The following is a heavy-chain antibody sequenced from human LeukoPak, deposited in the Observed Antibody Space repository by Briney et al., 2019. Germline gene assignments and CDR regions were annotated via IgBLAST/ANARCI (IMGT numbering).Heavy chain of an antibody. J-gene: IGHJ4*02. Sequence: PGGSLRLSCAASGFSFSSYGMNWVRQAPGKGLEWVSGISGSGANRNYADSVKGRFAISRDNSKNTLYLQMNSLRAEDTAVYYCAKLTGLIGDYWGQGTLVTVSS. CDR1: GFSFSSYG. D-gene: IGHD1-14*01. CDR2: ISGSGANR. V-gene: IGHV3-23*01. CDR3: AKLTGLIGDY.